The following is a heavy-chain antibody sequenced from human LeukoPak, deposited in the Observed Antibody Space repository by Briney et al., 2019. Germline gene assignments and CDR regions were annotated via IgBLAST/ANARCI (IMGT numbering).Heavy chain of an antibody. CDR1: GFTFSNYA. D-gene: IGHD3-22*01. CDR2: MSGSGGNT. CDR3: AKDLLRGSSGLVY. J-gene: IGHJ4*02. V-gene: IGHV3-23*01. Sequence: PGGSLRLSCAASGFTFSNYAMTWVRQAPGKGLEWVSGMSGSGGNTYYADSVKGRFTISRDNSKNTLYLQMNSLRAEDTAVYYCAKDLLRGSSGLVYWGQGTLVTVSS.